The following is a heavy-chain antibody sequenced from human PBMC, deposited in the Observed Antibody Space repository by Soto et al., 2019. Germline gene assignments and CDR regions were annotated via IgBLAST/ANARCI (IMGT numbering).Heavy chain of an antibody. J-gene: IGHJ5*02. V-gene: IGHV3-30-3*01. CDR3: APYGDFWSGSNNWFDP. CDR1: GFTFSSYA. CDR2: ISYDGSNK. D-gene: IGHD3-3*01. Sequence: GGSLRLSCAASGFTFSSYAMHWVRQAPGKGLEWVAVISYDGSNKYYADSVKGRFTISRDNSKNTLYLQMNSLRAEDTAVYYCAPYGDFWSGSNNWFDPWGQGTLVTVSS.